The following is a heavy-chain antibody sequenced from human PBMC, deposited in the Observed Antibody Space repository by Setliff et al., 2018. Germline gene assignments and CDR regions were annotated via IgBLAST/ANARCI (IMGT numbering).Heavy chain of an antibody. Sequence: SETLSLTCTVSGASIRTNTYYWAWIRQPPGKGLEWIGSVHYSGSTYYNPSLKSRVTISVDTSKNQFSLKVTSVTAADTAVYFCAKTDYPNYVAIDHRGQGTLVTVSS. V-gene: IGHV4-39*01. CDR1: GASIRTNTYY. D-gene: IGHD4-4*01. CDR3: AKTDYPNYVAIDH. J-gene: IGHJ4*02. CDR2: VHYSGST.